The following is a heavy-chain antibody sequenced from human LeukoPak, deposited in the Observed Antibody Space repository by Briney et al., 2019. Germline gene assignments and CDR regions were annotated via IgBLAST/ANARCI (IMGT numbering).Heavy chain of an antibody. CDR1: GFTFSSYA. CDR3: AKSSPPPLRY. Sequence: GGSLRLSCAASGFTFSSYAMSWVRQAPGKGLVWVSAISGSGSGGSTYYADSVKGRFTISRDNSKNTLYLQMNSLRAEDTAVYYCAKSSPPPLRYWGQGTLVTVSS. CDR2: ISGSGSGGST. V-gene: IGHV3-23*01. J-gene: IGHJ4*02.